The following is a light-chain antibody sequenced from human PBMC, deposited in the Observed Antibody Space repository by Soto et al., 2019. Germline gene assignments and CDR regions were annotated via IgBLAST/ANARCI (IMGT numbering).Light chain of an antibody. CDR3: QHYNSYSEA. V-gene: IGKV1-5*03. CDR1: QGISSW. J-gene: IGKJ1*01. Sequence: DIQMTQSPSSVSASVGDRVTITCRASQGISSWLAWYQQKPGKAPKLLIYKASTLKSGVPSRFSGSGSGTEFTLTISSLQPDDFATYYCQHYNSYSEAFGQGTKVHIK. CDR2: KAS.